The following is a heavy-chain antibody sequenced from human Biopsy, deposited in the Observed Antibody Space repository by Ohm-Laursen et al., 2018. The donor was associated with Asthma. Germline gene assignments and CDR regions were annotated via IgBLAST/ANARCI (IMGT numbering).Heavy chain of an antibody. Sequence: TLSLTCPVSGDSISNGGYYWSWIRQHPGKGLEWIGYMYYSGTTYYNPSLNSRVAILVDTSKNQFSLKVNSVTAADTAVYYCARGVEYDYDSSGYYFDYWGQGTLVTVSS. D-gene: IGHD3-22*01. CDR1: GDSISNGGYY. CDR2: MYYSGTT. V-gene: IGHV4-31*03. J-gene: IGHJ4*02. CDR3: ARGVEYDYDSSGYYFDY.